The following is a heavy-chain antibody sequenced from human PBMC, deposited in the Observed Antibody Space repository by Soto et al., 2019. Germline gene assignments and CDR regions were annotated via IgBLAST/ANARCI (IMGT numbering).Heavy chain of an antibody. CDR2: IYPGDSDP. J-gene: IGHJ4*02. D-gene: IGHD1-1*01. CDR1: VDTRTGFR. V-gene: IGHV5-51*01. Sequence: GESLKISCKAFVDTRTGFRIGWVRQIHGKGLEWMAVIYPGDSDPIYSPAFQVRVTFSADKSIKSACLQWRRLEASDTAMYYYATEEDGTGTVDYSYGFWGQGTLVTVSS. CDR3: ATEEDGTGTVDYSYGF.